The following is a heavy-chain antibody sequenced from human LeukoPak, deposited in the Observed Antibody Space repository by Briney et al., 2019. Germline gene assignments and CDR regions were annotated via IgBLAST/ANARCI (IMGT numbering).Heavy chain of an antibody. CDR1: GYTFTSYY. J-gene: IGHJ3*02. Sequence: ASVKVSCKASGYTFTSYYIHWVRQAPGQGLEWMATINPSGGITKYAQKFQGRVTMTRDTSTSTVYMELSSLRSEDTAVYYCAREWMFIGNLAYAFDIWGQGTLVTVSS. V-gene: IGHV1-46*01. CDR2: INPSGGIT. D-gene: IGHD4-23*01. CDR3: AREWMFIGNLAYAFDI.